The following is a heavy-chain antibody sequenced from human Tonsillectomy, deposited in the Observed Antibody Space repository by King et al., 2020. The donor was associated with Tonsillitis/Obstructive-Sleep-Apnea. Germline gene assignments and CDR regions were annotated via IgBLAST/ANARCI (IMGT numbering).Heavy chain of an antibody. Sequence: QLVQSGGGLVQSGGSLRLSCAASGFTFSSYWMSWVRQAPGKGLEWVANIKQDGSEKHYVNYVKGRFTISRDNAKNSMYLQLNSLRAEDTAVYYCAREGGHGMGFDYWGQRTLVTVSS. J-gene: IGHJ4*02. CDR2: IKQDGSEK. CDR1: GFTFSSYW. V-gene: IGHV3-7*01. CDR3: AREGGHGMGFDY. D-gene: IGHD3-16*01.